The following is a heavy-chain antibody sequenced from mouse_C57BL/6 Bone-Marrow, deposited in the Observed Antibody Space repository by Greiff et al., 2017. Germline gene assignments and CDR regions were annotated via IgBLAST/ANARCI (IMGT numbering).Heavy chain of an antibody. CDR3: ARGDYYSYAMDY. D-gene: IGHD1-1*01. J-gene: IGHJ4*01. V-gene: IGHV3-6*01. CDR1: GYSITSGYY. CDR2: ISYDGSN. Sequence: EVQRVESGPGLVKPSQSLSLTCSVTGYSITSGYYWNWIRQFPGNKLEWMGYISYDGSNNYNPSLKNRISITRDTSKNQFFLKLNSVTTEDTATYYCARGDYYSYAMDYWGQGTSVTVSS.